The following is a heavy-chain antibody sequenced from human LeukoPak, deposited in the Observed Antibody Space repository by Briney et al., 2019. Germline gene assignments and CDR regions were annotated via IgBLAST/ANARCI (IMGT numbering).Heavy chain of an antibody. CDR1: GYSFTNYW. J-gene: IGHJ4*02. CDR3: AREGDTGSGSYYNRMCSDY. D-gene: IGHD3-10*01. Sequence: KNGESLKISCKVSGYSFTNYWIGWVRQMPGKGLEWMGIIYPGASDTRYSPSFQGQVTISADKSISTAYLQWSSLKASDTAMYYCAREGDTGSGSYYNRMCSDYWGQGTLVTVSS. CDR2: IYPGASDT. V-gene: IGHV5-51*01.